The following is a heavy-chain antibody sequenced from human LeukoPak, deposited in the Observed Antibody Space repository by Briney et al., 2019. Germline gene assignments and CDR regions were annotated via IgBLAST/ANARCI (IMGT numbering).Heavy chain of an antibody. CDR2: ISSSSSTI. Sequence: PGGSLRLSCAASGFTFSSYSMNWVRQAPGKWLEWVSYISSSSSTIYYADSVKGRFTISRDNAKNSLYLQMNSLRAEDTAVYYCARDKGLFDAFDIWGQGTMVTVSS. CDR1: GFTFSSYS. V-gene: IGHV3-48*01. CDR3: ARDKGLFDAFDI. J-gene: IGHJ3*02.